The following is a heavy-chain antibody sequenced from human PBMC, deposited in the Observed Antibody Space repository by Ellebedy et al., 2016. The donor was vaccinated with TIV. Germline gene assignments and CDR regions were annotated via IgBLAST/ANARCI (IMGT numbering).Heavy chain of an antibody. CDR3: AKVYDSGYDC. D-gene: IGHD5-12*01. Sequence: GGSLRLXXAASGFTFSSYGMHWVRQAPGKGLEWVAVISYDGSNKYYADSVKGRFTISRDNSKNTLYLQMNSLRAEDTAVYYCAKVYDSGYDCWGQGTLVTVSS. J-gene: IGHJ4*02. CDR1: GFTFSSYG. V-gene: IGHV3-30*18. CDR2: ISYDGSNK.